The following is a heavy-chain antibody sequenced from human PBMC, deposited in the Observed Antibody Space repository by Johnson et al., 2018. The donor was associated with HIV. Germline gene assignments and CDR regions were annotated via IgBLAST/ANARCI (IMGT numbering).Heavy chain of an antibody. CDR2: IYSGGNT. CDR3: ARDRQAVRGTFDI. D-gene: IGHD6-19*01. J-gene: IGHJ3*02. V-gene: IGHV3-53*01. Sequence: MQLVESGGGLVQPGGSLRLSCAASGFTVSSNYMSWVRQAPGKGLEWVSVIYSGGNTYDAASLKGRFTISRDKSKNTLYLQINSLRAEDTAVYFCARDRQAVRGTFDIWGQGTMVTVSS. CDR1: GFTVSSNY.